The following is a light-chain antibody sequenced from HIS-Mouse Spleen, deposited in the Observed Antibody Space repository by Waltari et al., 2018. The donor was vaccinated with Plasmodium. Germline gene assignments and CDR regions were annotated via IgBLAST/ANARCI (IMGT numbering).Light chain of an antibody. CDR3: YSTDSSGNHRV. CDR1: ALPKKY. J-gene: IGLJ3*02. CDR2: EDS. Sequence: SYELTQPPSVSVSRGQTARITCSGDALPKKYAYWYQQKSGQAPVLVIYEDSKRPSGIPERFSGSSSGTMATWTSSGAQVEDEADYYCYSTDSSGNHRVFGGGTKLTVL. V-gene: IGLV3-10*01.